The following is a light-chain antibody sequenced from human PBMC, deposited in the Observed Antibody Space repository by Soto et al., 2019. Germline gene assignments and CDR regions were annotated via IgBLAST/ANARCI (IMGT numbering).Light chain of an antibody. V-gene: IGLV1-44*01. J-gene: IGLJ2*01. CDR2: SNS. Sequence: QSVLTQPPSASGTPGQRVTISCSGSSSNIGSSTVNWYQQLPGTAPKVLIYSNSQRSSGVPDRFSGAKSGTSAALAISGLQSEDEADYYCAAWDDSRNGRVIFGGGTKLTVL. CDR3: AAWDDSRNGRVI. CDR1: SSNIGSST.